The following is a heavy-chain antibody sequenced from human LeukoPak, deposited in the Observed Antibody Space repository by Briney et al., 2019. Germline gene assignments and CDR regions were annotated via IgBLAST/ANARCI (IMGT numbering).Heavy chain of an antibody. D-gene: IGHD3-10*01. Sequence: PGGSLRLSCAASGFAFSRYGMHWVRQAPGKGLEWVAFIRYDESGKKYKDSVKGRFTISRDNSKNTLYLRMNSLRTEDTAVYFCARGQNYFGSGSPYNYYFDYWGQGVLVTVSS. V-gene: IGHV3-30*02. CDR1: GFAFSRYG. CDR3: ARGQNYFGSGSPYNYYFDY. J-gene: IGHJ4*02. CDR2: IRYDESGK.